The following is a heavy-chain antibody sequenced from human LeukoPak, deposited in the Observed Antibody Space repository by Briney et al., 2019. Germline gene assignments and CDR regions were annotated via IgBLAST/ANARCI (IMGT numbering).Heavy chain of an antibody. J-gene: IGHJ4*02. Sequence: GGSLRLSCAASGFTFSSYAMSWVRQAPGKGLEWVSVISGSGDSTYYADSVKGRFTISRDNSKNTLYLQMNSLRAEDTAVYYCAKASSLLWFGESPADYWGQGTLVTVSS. V-gene: IGHV3-23*01. CDR1: GFTFSSYA. D-gene: IGHD3-10*01. CDR2: ISGSGDST. CDR3: AKASSLLWFGESPADY.